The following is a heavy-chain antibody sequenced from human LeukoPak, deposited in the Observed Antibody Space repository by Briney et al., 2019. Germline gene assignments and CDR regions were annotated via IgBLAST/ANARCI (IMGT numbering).Heavy chain of an antibody. D-gene: IGHD1-26*01. V-gene: IGHV3-30*18. CDR3: AKGYSGSPRDYFDY. J-gene: IGHJ4*02. Sequence: GRSLRLSCAASGFTFSDYGMHWVRQAPGKGREWVAVILYDGTNKYYADSVKGRCTISRDNSKNTLYLQMNSLRAEDPAAYYCAKGYSGSPRDYFDYWGQGTLVTVSS. CDR2: ILYDGTNK. CDR1: GFTFSDYG.